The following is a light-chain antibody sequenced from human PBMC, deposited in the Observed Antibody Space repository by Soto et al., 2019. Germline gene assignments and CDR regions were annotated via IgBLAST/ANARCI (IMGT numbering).Light chain of an antibody. V-gene: IGKV3-15*01. CDR2: DAY. Sequence: IVLTQSPGTLSLSPGERATLSGRASQSVSSSYLAWYQQKPGQAPRLLIYDAYTRATGIPARFSGSGSGTEFTLTISSLQSEDFAVYYCQHYNNWPLTFGQGTKVDTK. J-gene: IGKJ1*01. CDR3: QHYNNWPLT. CDR1: QSVSSSY.